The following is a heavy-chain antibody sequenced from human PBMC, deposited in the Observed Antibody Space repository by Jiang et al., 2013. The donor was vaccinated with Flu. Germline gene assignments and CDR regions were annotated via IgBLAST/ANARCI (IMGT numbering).Heavy chain of an antibody. J-gene: IGHJ6*02. V-gene: IGHV5-10-1*01. CDR2: IDPSDSYI. CDR3: ARHEATRFQGYGIDV. Sequence: RIDPSDSYITYNPSFQGHVTISADKSISTAYLQWSSLKASDTAIFYCARHEATRFQGYGIDVWGQGTSVTVSS. D-gene: IGHD6-6*01.